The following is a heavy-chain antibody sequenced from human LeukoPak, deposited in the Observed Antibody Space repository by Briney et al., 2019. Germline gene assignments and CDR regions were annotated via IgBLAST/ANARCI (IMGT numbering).Heavy chain of an antibody. CDR2: IGSSSTTI. CDR1: GFTFSSYS. J-gene: IGHJ4*02. D-gene: IGHD1-20*01. CDR3: ASYNWNDGFFDY. V-gene: IGHV3-48*02. Sequence: PGGSLRLSCAASGFTFSSYSMNWVRQAPGKGLEWVSYIGSSSTTIYYADSVEGRFTISRNNAKNSLYLQMHSLRDEDTAVYYCASYNWNDGFFDYWGQGTLVTVSS.